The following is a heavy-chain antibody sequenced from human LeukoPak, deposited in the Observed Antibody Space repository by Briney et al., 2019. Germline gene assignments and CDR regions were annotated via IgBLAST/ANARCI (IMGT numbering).Heavy chain of an antibody. CDR2: IDHSGRT. J-gene: IGHJ4*02. V-gene: IGHV4-38-2*02. CDR1: SYSISSGYY. Sequence: PSETLSLTYTVSSYSISSGYYWGWIRQPPGKGLEWIGSIDHSGRTYYHPSLKSRVTISVDTSKNQFSLKLSSVTAADTGVYFCGRDRPTGYYGYWGQGILVTVSS. D-gene: IGHD3-9*01. CDR3: GRDRPTGYYGY.